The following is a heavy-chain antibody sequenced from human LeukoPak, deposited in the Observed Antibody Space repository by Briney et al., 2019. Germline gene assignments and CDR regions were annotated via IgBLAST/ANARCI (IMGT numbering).Heavy chain of an antibody. J-gene: IGHJ4*02. D-gene: IGHD3-9*01. CDR1: GYTFTGYY. CDR3: ARARSGYDILTGYYPPYFDY. V-gene: IGHV1-2*02. Sequence: ASVKVSCKASGYTFTGYYMHWVRQAPGQGLEWMGWINLNSGGTNYAQKFQGRVTMTRDTSISTAYMELSRLRSDDTAVYYCARARSGYDILTGYYPPYFDYWGQGTLVTVSS. CDR2: INLNSGGT.